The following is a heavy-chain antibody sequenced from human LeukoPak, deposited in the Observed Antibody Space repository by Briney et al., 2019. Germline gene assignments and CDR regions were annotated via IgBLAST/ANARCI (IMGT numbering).Heavy chain of an antibody. CDR3: ARDFNYGSGSNYYYYMDV. CDR2: IYSGGST. CDR1: GFTVSSNY. V-gene: IGHV3-53*01. Sequence: GGSLRLSCAASGFTVSSNYMSWVRQAPGKGLEWVSVIYSGGSTYYADSVKGRFTISRDNSKNTLYLQMNSLRAEDTAVYYCARDFNYGSGSNYYYYMDVWGKGTTVSVSS. J-gene: IGHJ6*03. D-gene: IGHD3-10*01.